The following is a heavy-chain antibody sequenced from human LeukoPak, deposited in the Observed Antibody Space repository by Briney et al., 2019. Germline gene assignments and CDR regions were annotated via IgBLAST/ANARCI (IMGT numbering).Heavy chain of an antibody. CDR3: ARQNDYTEYVREFDI. V-gene: IGHV3-33*01. D-gene: IGHD4-11*01. J-gene: IGHJ3*02. Sequence: AASGFTFSSXGXXWXRXAPGKXXXXXXXIRYDGSNKYYADSVKGRFTISRDNAKNSLYLQMNSLRAEDTAIYYCARQNDYTEYVREFDIWGRGTMVTVSS. CDR1: GFTFSSXG. CDR2: IRYDGSNK.